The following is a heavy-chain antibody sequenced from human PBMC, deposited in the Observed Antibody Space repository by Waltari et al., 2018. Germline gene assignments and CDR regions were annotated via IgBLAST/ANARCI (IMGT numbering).Heavy chain of an antibody. V-gene: IGHV4-30-2*01. CDR2: IYHRGST. D-gene: IGHD3-10*01. CDR1: GGSISSGGYS. CDR3: ASKKSDRFGELDY. Sequence: QLQLQESGSGLVKPSQTLSLTCAVSGGSISSGGYSWSWIRQPPGKGLEWIGYIYHRGSTYYNPALKSRVTISVDRSKNQFSLKLSSVTAADTAVYYCASKKSDRFGELDYWGQGTLVTVSS. J-gene: IGHJ4*02.